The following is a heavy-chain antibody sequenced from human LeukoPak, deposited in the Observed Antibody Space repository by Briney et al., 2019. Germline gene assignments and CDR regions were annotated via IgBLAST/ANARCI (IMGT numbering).Heavy chain of an antibody. CDR3: AKGSKGVVFTRDHYMDV. CDR1: GFTFSSYA. Sequence: GGSLRLSCAASGFTFSSYAIHWVRQAPGKGLEWVAVISYDGSNKYYADSVKGRFTISRDNSKNTLYLQMNSLRAEDTAVYYCAKGSKGVVFTRDHYMDVWGKGTTVTISS. V-gene: IGHV3-30*04. D-gene: IGHD3-3*01. J-gene: IGHJ6*03. CDR2: ISYDGSNK.